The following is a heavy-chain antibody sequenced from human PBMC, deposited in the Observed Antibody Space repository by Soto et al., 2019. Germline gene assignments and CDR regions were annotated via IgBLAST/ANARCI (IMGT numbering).Heavy chain of an antibody. J-gene: IGHJ6*02. Sequence: LGESLKISCKGSGYSFTSYWIGWVRQMPGKGLEWMGIIYPGDSDTRYSPSFQGQVTISADKSISTAYLQWSSLKASDTAMYYCARFRYRIVGATFSPFYYGMDVWGQGTTVTVSS. CDR3: ARFRYRIVGATFSPFYYGMDV. CDR1: GYSFTSYW. CDR2: IYPGDSDT. V-gene: IGHV5-51*01. D-gene: IGHD1-26*01.